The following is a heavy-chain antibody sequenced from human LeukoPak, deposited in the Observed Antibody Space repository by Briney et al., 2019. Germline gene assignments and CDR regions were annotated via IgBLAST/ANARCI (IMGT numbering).Heavy chain of an antibody. CDR1: GGSFSGYY. CDR2: INHSGST. D-gene: IGHD6-19*01. CDR3: ARGLAVAGTWDYFDY. V-gene: IGHV4-34*01. Sequence: LETLSLTCAVYGGSFSGYYWSWIRQPPGKGLEWIGEINHSGSTNYNPSLKSRVTISVDTSKNQFSLKLSSVTAADTAVYYCARGLAVAGTWDYFDYWGQGTLVTVSS. J-gene: IGHJ4*02.